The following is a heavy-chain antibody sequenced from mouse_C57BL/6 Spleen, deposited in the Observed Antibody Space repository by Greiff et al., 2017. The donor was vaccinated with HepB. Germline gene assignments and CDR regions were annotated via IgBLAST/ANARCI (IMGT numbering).Heavy chain of an antibody. Sequence: QVQLKESGPELVKPGASVKISCKASGYSFTSYYIHWVKQRPGQGLEWIGWIYPGSGNTKYNEKFKGKATLTADTSSSTAYMQLSSLTSEDSAVYYCARDSFDYWGQGTTLTVSS. CDR1: GYSFTSYY. CDR3: ARDSFDY. V-gene: IGHV1-66*01. J-gene: IGHJ2*01. CDR2: IYPGSGNT.